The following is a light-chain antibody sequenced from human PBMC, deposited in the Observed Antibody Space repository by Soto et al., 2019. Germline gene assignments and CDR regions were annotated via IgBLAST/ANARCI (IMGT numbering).Light chain of an antibody. CDR3: QVWDRSNNDVL. CDR1: DIGTKT. Sequence: VLTQPPSVSVAPGQTAMITCGGDDIGTKTVHWYQQRPGQAPVLVVYDDRYRPSGIPERFSGSNSGSTATLTISKVEAGDEADYYCQVWDRSNNDVLFGGGTKLTVL. V-gene: IGLV3-21*02. CDR2: DDR. J-gene: IGLJ3*02.